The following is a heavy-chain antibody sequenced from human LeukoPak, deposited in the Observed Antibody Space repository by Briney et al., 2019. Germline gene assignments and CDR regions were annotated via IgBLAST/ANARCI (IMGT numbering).Heavy chain of an antibody. Sequence: PGGSLRLSCAASGFTFSSYEMNWVRQAPGKGLEWVSYISSSGSTIYYADSVKGRFTISRDNAKNSLYLQMNSLRAEDTALYYCARDKTIDFYYSYTDVWGKGTTVTVSS. D-gene: IGHD2/OR15-2a*01. CDR2: ISSSGSTI. J-gene: IGHJ6*03. CDR1: GFTFSSYE. CDR3: ARDKTIDFYYSYTDV. V-gene: IGHV3-48*03.